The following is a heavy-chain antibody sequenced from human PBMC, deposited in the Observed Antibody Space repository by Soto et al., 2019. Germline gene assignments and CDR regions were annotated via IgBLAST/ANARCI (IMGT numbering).Heavy chain of an antibody. D-gene: IGHD3-9*01. CDR3: AKTGDELRYFDWLSKHFDY. CDR1: GFTFSSYA. V-gene: IGHV3-23*01. Sequence: EVQLLESGGGLVQPGGSLRLSCAASGFTFSSYAMSWVRQAPGKGLEWVSAISGSGGSTYYADSVKGRFTISRDNSKNTLYLQMNSLRADDTAVYYCAKTGDELRYFDWLSKHFDYWGQGTLVTVSS. J-gene: IGHJ4*02. CDR2: ISGSGGST.